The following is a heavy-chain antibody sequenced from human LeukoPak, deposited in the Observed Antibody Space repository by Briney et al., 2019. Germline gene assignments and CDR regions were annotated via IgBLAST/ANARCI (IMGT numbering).Heavy chain of an antibody. CDR2: IRYDGSNK. CDR1: GFTFSSYG. CDR3: AKGPHPNYVAVAGYTDY. D-gene: IGHD6-19*01. Sequence: PGGSLRLSCAASGFTFSSYGMHWVRQAPGKGLEWVAFIRYDGSNKYYADSVKGRFTISRDNSKNTLYLQMNSLRAEDTAVYYCAKGPHPNYVAVAGYTDYWGQGTLVTVSS. J-gene: IGHJ4*02. V-gene: IGHV3-30*02.